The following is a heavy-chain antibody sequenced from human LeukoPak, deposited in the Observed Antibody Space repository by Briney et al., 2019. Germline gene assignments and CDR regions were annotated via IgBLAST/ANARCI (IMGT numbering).Heavy chain of an antibody. V-gene: IGHV3-23*01. CDR3: AKVRLPRIRLVWFGEYDDY. D-gene: IGHD3-10*01. Sequence: PGGSLRLSCAASGFTFSSYAMSWVRLAPGKGLEWVSAISGSGGSTYYADSVKGRFTISRDNSKNTLYLQMNSLRAEDTAVYYCAKVRLPRIRLVWFGEYDDYWGQGTLVTVSS. CDR1: GFTFSSYA. CDR2: ISGSGGST. J-gene: IGHJ4*02.